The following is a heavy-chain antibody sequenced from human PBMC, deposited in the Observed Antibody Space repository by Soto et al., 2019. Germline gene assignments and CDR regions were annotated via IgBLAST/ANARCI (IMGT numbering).Heavy chain of an antibody. CDR1: GGSISDGAYY. J-gene: IGHJ4*02. CDR2: IYDSGNT. D-gene: IGHD2-21*01. CDR3: ASGLSGDKVDQ. V-gene: IGHV4-30-4*01. Sequence: SETLSLTCTVSGGSISDGAYYWSWIRQPPGKGLEWIGHIYDSGNTYNNPSLKSRLTILVDTSKNHFSLNLNSVTAADTAVYYCASGLSGDKVDQWGQGTLVTVSS.